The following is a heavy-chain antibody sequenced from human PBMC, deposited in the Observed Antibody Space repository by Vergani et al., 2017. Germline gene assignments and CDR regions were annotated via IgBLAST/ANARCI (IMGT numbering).Heavy chain of an antibody. D-gene: IGHD6-6*01. CDR1: GGTFSSYA. CDR3: ARGVGSSSEAYWLGQNWFDP. Sequence: QVQLVQSGAEVKKPGSSVKVSCKASGGTFSSYAITWVRQAPGQGLGWMGGIIPVFGTANYAQKFQGRVTITADESTSTAYMELSSLRSEDTAVYYCARGVGSSSEAYWLGQNWFDPWGQGTLVTVSS. J-gene: IGHJ5*02. V-gene: IGHV1-69*01. CDR2: IIPVFGTA.